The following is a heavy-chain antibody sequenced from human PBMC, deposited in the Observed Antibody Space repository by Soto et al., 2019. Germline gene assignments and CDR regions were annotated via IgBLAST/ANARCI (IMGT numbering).Heavy chain of an antibody. CDR2: IYYSGST. CDR3: ARRYYYDSYRADYFQH. V-gene: IGHV4-30-4*01. CDR1: GGSISSGDYY. J-gene: IGHJ1*01. D-gene: IGHD3-22*01. Sequence: PSETLSLTCTVSGGSISSGDYYWSWIRQPPGKGLEWIGYIYYSGSTYYNPSLKSRVTISVDTSKNQFSLKLSSVTAADTAVYYCARRYYYDSYRADYFQHWGQGTLVTVSS.